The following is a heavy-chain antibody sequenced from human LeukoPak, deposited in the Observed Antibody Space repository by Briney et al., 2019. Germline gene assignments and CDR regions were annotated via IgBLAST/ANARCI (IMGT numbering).Heavy chain of an antibody. D-gene: IGHD3-3*01. CDR3: ARGFSERAIFGVVYYYMDV. J-gene: IGHJ6*03. CDR1: GGTFSSYA. Sequence: ASVKVSCKASGGTFSSYAISWVRQAPGQGLEWMGGIIPIFGTANYAQKFQGRVTITADESTSTAYMELSSLRSEDTAVYYCARGFSERAIFGVVYYYMDVWGKGTTVTVSS. CDR2: IIPIFGTA. V-gene: IGHV1-69*01.